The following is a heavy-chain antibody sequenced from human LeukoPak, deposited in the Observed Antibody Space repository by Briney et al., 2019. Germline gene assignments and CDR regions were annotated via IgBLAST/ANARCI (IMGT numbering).Heavy chain of an antibody. J-gene: IGHJ4*02. Sequence: PSETLSLTCTVPGGSISSSSYYWGWIRQPPGKGLEWIGSIYYSGSTYYNPSLKSRVTISVDTSKNQFSLKLSSVTAADTAVYYCARVPITMIVYYFDYWGQGTLVTVSS. CDR1: GGSISSSSYY. CDR2: IYYSGST. CDR3: ARVPITMIVYYFDY. D-gene: IGHD3-22*01. V-gene: IGHV4-39*01.